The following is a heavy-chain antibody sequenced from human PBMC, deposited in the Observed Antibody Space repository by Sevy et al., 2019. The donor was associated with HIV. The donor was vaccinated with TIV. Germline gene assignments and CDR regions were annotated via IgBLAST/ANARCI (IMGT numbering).Heavy chain of an antibody. Sequence: GGSLRLSCAASGFTFDDYAMHWVRQAPGKGLEWVSGISWNSASIDYADSVKGRFTISRDNAKNSLYLQMKSLRAEDTALYYCARDRDDGYCTKGVCFNFDNWGQGTLVTVSS. D-gene: IGHD2-8*01. CDR1: GFTFDDYA. CDR3: ARDRDDGYCTKGVCFNFDN. J-gene: IGHJ4*01. V-gene: IGHV3-9*01. CDR2: ISWNSASI.